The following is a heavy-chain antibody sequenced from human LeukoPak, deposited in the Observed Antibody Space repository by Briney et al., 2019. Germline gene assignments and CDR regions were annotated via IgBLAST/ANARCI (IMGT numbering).Heavy chain of an antibody. CDR2: MNPNSGNT. Sequence: ASVKVSCKASGYTFTSYDINWVRQATGQGLELMGWMNPNSGNTGYAQKFQGRVTMTRNTSISTAYMELSSLRSEDTAVYYCARGIRVYYYGSGRPDYWGQGTLVTVSS. V-gene: IGHV1-8*01. D-gene: IGHD3-10*01. J-gene: IGHJ4*02. CDR1: GYTFTSYD. CDR3: ARGIRVYYYGSGRPDY.